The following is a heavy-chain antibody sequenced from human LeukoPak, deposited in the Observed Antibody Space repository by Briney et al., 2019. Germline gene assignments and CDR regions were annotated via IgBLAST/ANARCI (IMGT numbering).Heavy chain of an antibody. V-gene: IGHV1-69*04. CDR1: GGTFSSYA. Sequence: SVKVSCKASGGTFSSYAISWVRQAPGQGLEWMASIIPILGIANYAQKFQGRVTITADKSTSTAYMELSRLRSEDTGVYYCARPGGYCSSTSCYYYGMDVWGQGTTVTVSS. D-gene: IGHD2-2*03. CDR3: ARPGGYCSSTSCYYYGMDV. CDR2: IIPILGIA. J-gene: IGHJ6*02.